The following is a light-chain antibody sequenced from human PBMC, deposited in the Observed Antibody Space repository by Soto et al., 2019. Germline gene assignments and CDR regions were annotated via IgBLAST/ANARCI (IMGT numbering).Light chain of an antibody. CDR2: DVS. Sequence: QSALTQPRSVSGSPGQSVTISCTGTSSDVGSYNYVSWYQQHPGKAPKLMIYDVSKRPSGVPDRFSGSKSGNTASLTISGLQAEHEADYYCCSYAGSYTLYVFGTGTKVTVL. J-gene: IGLJ1*01. CDR1: SSDVGSYNY. CDR3: CSYAGSYTLYV. V-gene: IGLV2-11*01.